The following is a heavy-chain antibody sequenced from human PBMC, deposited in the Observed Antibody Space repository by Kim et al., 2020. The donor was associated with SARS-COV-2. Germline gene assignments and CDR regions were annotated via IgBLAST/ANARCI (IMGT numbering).Heavy chain of an antibody. Sequence: GGSLRLSCAASGFTFSSYAMSWVRQAPGKGLEWVSAISGSDGSTYYADSVKGRFTISRDNSKNTLYLQMNSLRAEDTAVYYCAKRKKLRLGELSLNYYFDYWGQGTLVTVSS. CDR1: GFTFSSYA. CDR3: AKRKKLRLGELSLNYYFDY. CDR2: ISGSDGST. V-gene: IGHV3-23*01. J-gene: IGHJ4*02. D-gene: IGHD3-16*02.